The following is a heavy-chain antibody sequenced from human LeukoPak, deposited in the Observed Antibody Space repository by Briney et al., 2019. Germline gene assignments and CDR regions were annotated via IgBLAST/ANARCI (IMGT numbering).Heavy chain of an antibody. CDR3: ARVGKSGSYYYFDY. V-gene: IGHV3-74*01. J-gene: IGHJ4*02. Sequence: SGGSLRLSCAASGFTFSTYWMYWVRQAPGKGLVWVSRINTDGRNTGYADSVKGRFTISRDNAKNTLYLQMTILTAEDTAVYYCARVGKSGSYYYFDYWGQGTLVTASS. CDR2: INTDGRNT. CDR1: GFTFSTYW. D-gene: IGHD1-26*01.